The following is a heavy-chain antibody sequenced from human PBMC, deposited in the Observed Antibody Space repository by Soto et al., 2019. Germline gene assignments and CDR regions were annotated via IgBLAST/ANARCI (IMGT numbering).Heavy chain of an antibody. CDR3: ARHFSCSGGSCNYYYYYYMDG. CDR1: GGSISSYY. Sequence: SETLSLTYTVSGGSISSYYWSWIRQPPGKGLEWIGYIYYSGSTNYNPSLKSRVTISVDTSKNQFSLKLSSVTAADTAVYYCARHFSCSGGSCNYYYYYYMDGWGKGTTVTVAS. V-gene: IGHV4-59*08. CDR2: IYYSGST. D-gene: IGHD2-15*01. J-gene: IGHJ6*03.